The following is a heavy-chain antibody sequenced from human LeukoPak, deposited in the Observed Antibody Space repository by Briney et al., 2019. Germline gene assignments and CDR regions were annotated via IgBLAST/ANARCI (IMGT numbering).Heavy chain of an antibody. D-gene: IGHD4-17*01. CDR3: ARHGNDYGDTNAFDI. CDR1: GYSLTSYW. CDR2: IYPGDSDT. V-gene: IGHV5-51*01. J-gene: IGHJ3*02. Sequence: GESLKISCQGSGYSLTSYWIGWVRQMPGKGLEWMGIIYPGDSDTRYSPSFQGQVTISADKSISTAYLQWSSLKASDTAMYYCARHGNDYGDTNAFDIWGQGTMVTVSS.